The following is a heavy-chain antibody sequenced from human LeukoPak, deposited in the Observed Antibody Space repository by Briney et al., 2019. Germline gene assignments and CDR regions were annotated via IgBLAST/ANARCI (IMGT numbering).Heavy chain of an antibody. CDR3: TRGLSGRYGWN. Sequence: GGSLRLSSAASGFTVSSTYMNWVRQAPGQGLEWVSLMYAGESTYYADSVKGRFTISRDTSKNTLHLQMNNLRAEDTAVYYCTRGLSGRYGWNWGPGTLVTVSS. V-gene: IGHV3-53*01. CDR2: MYAGEST. CDR1: GFTVSSTY. J-gene: IGHJ4*02. D-gene: IGHD1-26*01.